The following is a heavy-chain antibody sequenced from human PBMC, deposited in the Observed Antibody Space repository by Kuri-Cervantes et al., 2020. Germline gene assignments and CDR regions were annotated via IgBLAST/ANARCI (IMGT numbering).Heavy chain of an antibody. V-gene: IGHV4-61*01. D-gene: IGHD1-1*01. CDR1: GSSVSSGSYY. CDR2: IYYSGST. CDR3: ARGERLGNYYYMDV. J-gene: IGHJ6*03. Sequence: SETLSLTCTVSGSSVSSGSYYWSWIRQPPGKGLEWIGYIYYSGSTNYNPSLKSRVTISVDTSKNQFSLKLSSVTAADTAVYYCARGERLGNYYYMDVWGEGTTVTVSS.